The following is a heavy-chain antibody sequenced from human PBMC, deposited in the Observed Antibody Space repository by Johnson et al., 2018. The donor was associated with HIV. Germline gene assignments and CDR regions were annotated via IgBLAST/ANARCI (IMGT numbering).Heavy chain of an antibody. Sequence: VQLVESGGGLVQPGGSLRLSCAASGFTFSSYWMSWVRQAPGKGLEWVANIKQDGSEKYYVDSVKGRFTISRDNAKNSLYLQMNSLRAEDTAVYYCARASLEWLLSLGPLGAFDIWGQGKMVTVSS. CDR1: GFTFSSYW. CDR2: IKQDGSEK. J-gene: IGHJ3*02. D-gene: IGHD3-3*01. CDR3: ARASLEWLLSLGPLGAFDI. V-gene: IGHV3-7*01.